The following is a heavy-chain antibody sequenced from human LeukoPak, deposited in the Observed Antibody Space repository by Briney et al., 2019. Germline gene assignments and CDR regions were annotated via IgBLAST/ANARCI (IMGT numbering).Heavy chain of an antibody. J-gene: IGHJ3*02. CDR3: AKDWRDYGDYHAFDM. D-gene: IGHD4-17*01. CDR2: MYSVGAT. Sequence: GGSLRLSCEASGFIVSANFMNWVRQAPGKGLEWVSVMYSVGATYYADSVKGRFTVSRDPSKNTLYLQMSSLRAEDTAIYYCAKDWRDYGDYHAFDMWGQGTMVTVSS. V-gene: IGHV3-66*01. CDR1: GFIVSANF.